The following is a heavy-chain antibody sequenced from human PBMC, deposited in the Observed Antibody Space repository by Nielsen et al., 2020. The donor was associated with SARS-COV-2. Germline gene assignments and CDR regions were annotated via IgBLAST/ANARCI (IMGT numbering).Heavy chain of an antibody. J-gene: IGHJ6*02. CDR1: GFTFSGYC. V-gene: IGHV5-10-1*01. CDR2: IDRSDSET. Sequence: GESLKISCAASGFTFSGYCISWVRQVPGKGLEWMGTIDRSDSETYYTPSAQGHVSISADKSISTSYLQWSSLKASDSAMYYCAGARGDCTGVGDRCSRFYYSGMDHWGEGATVTVCS. CDR3: AGARGDCTGVGDRCSRFYYSGMDH. D-gene: IGHD2-8*02.